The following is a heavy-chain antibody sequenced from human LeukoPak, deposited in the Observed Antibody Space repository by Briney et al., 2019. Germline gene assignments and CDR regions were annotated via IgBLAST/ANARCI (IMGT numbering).Heavy chain of an antibody. D-gene: IGHD6-19*01. CDR3: ARGISSGWTYDAFDI. V-gene: IGHV3-30*04. Sequence: GGSLRLSCAASGFTFSSYAMHWVRQAPGKGLEWVAVISYDGSNKYYADSVKGRFTISRDNSKNTLYLQMNSLRAEDTAVYYCARGISSGWTYDAFDIWGQGTMVTVSS. CDR1: GFTFSSYA. CDR2: ISYDGSNK. J-gene: IGHJ3*02.